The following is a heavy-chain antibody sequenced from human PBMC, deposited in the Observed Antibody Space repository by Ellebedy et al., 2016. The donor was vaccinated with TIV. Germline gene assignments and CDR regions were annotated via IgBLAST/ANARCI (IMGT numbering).Heavy chain of an antibody. Sequence: PGGSLRLSCAASGFSFSTHSMHWVRQAPGEGLEWVAYITSDTRTISYGDSVKGRFTISRDNAKNSLSLQMFSLRGDDTAVYYCARSVEGRFDYWGQGVPVTVSS. J-gene: IGHJ4*02. CDR1: GFSFSTHS. V-gene: IGHV3-48*04. CDR2: ITSDTRTI. CDR3: ARSVEGRFDY. D-gene: IGHD6-19*01.